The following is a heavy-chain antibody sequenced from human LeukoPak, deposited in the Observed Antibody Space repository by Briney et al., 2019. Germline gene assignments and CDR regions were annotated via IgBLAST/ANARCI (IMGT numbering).Heavy chain of an antibody. CDR3: ARGAYTFYGMDV. CDR2: ISDSGGST. J-gene: IGHJ6*02. CDR1: GFTFSTYV. V-gene: IGHV3-23*01. Sequence: PGGSLRLSCAASGFTFSTYVMNWVRQAPGKGLEWVSTISDSGGSTYYADSVKGRFTISRDNSKSTLYLQMNSLRAEDTAVYYCARGAYTFYGMDVWGQGTTVTVSS. D-gene: IGHD3-16*01.